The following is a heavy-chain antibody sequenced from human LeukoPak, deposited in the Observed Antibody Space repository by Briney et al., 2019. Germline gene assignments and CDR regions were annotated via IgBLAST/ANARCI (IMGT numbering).Heavy chain of an antibody. CDR3: AKDPGTAMVIGYFDY. D-gene: IGHD5-18*01. V-gene: IGHV3-30*02. Sequence: GGSLRLSCAASGFTFSSYGMHWVRQAPGKGLEWVAFIRYDGSNKYYADSVKGRFTISRDNSKNTLYLQMNSLRAEDTAVYYCAKDPGTAMVIGYFDYWGQGTLVTVSS. CDR2: IRYDGSNK. J-gene: IGHJ4*02. CDR1: GFTFSSYG.